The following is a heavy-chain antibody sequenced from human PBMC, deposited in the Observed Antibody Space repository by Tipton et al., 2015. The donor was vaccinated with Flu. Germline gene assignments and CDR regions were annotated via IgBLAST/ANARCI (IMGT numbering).Heavy chain of an antibody. V-gene: IGHV4-38-2*02. Sequence: TLSLTCTVSGYSISSGYYWGWIRQPPGKGLGWIGSIYHSGSTYYNPSLKSRVTISVDTSKNQFSLKLSSVTAADTAVYYCARARSSTLYYFDYWGQGTLVTVSS. D-gene: IGHD2-2*01. CDR1: GYSISSGYY. CDR3: ARARSSTLYYFDY. CDR2: IYHSGST. J-gene: IGHJ4*02.